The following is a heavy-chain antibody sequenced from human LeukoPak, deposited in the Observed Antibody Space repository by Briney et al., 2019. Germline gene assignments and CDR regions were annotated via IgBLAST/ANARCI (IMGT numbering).Heavy chain of an antibody. CDR2: ISSGCGYI. Sequence: GGSLRLSCAASGFTFSSYTMNWGRLAPGKGLDWVSSISSGCGYIHYADSVKGRLTISRDNAENSVFLQMRSLRVDDTALYYCVRGWFDFWGQGTPVTVSS. CDR1: GFTFSSYT. V-gene: IGHV3-21*01. J-gene: IGHJ5*01. CDR3: VRGWFDF.